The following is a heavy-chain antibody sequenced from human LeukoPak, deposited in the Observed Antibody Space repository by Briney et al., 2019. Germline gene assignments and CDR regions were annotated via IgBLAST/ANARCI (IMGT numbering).Heavy chain of an antibody. Sequence: GGSLRLSCAASGFTFTNYWMSWVRQAPGKGLEWVANIKQDGVEKYYVDSVKGRFTISRDNAKNSLYLQMNSLRAEDTAVYYCARAEGSYYGSGSYYVDYWGQGTLVTVSS. D-gene: IGHD3-10*01. CDR3: ARAEGSYYGSGSYYVDY. V-gene: IGHV3-7*01. CDR1: GFTFTNYW. J-gene: IGHJ4*02. CDR2: IKQDGVEK.